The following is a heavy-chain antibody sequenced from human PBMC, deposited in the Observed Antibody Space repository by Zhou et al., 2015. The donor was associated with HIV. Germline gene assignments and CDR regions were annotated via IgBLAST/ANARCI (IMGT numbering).Heavy chain of an antibody. CDR2: IIPSSGAT. V-gene: IGHV1-69*12. J-gene: IGHJ4*02. Sequence: QVQLVQSGAEVKKPGSSVKVSCKASGGTFSSYAISWVRQAPGQGLEWMGGIIPSSGATTYAQKYLGRVTISADEFSSTLFMEFSNLRSEDTAIYYCATDPPDYWAREPWSSSPQ. CDR1: GGTFSSYA. CDR3: ATDPPDY.